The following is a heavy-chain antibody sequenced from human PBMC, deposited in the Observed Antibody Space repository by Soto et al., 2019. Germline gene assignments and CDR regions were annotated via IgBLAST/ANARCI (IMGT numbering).Heavy chain of an antibody. J-gene: IGHJ4*02. V-gene: IGHV3-30*18. CDR1: GFTFSSYG. Sequence: GGSLRLSCAASGFTFSSYGMHWVRQAPGKGLEWVAVISYDGSNKYYVDSVKGRFTISRDNSKNTLYLQMNSLRAEDTAVYYCAKGTLGYSSSPDYWGQGTLVTVSS. CDR3: AKGTLGYSSSPDY. CDR2: ISYDGSNK. D-gene: IGHD6-13*01.